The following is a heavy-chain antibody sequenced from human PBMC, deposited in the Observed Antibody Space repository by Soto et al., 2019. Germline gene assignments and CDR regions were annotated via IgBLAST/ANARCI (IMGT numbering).Heavy chain of an antibody. CDR1: GDTSTTYW. D-gene: IGHD5-18*01. V-gene: IGHV5-51*01. CDR3: GKGGIQLAAYNWFDI. J-gene: IGHJ5*02. CDR2: ISPDDSDT. Sequence: PGECLKFSCQISGDTSTTYWIGWVRQVPGKGLEWGGTISPDDSDTRYSPSFQGRATISADKSINTVSVQCSMMEASETGLFYCGKGGIQLAAYNWFDIWGQGTLVTVSS.